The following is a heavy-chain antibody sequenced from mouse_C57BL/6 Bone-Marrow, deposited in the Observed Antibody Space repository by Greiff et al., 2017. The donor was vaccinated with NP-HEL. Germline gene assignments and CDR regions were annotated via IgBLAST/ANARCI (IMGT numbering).Heavy chain of an antibody. CDR2: IDPETGGT. CDR3: TRSGYSNHSFAY. J-gene: IGHJ3*01. D-gene: IGHD2-5*01. V-gene: IGHV1-15*01. CDR1: GYTFTDYE. Sequence: LQESGAELVRPGASVTLSCKASGYTFTDYEMHWVKQTPVHGLEWIGAIDPETGGTAYNQKFKGKAILTADQSSSTAYMELRSLTSEDSAVYYCTRSGYSNHSFAYWGQGTLVTVSA.